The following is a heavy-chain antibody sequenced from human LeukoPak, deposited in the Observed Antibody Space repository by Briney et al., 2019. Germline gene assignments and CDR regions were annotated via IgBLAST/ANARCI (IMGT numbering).Heavy chain of an antibody. CDR1: GFTFSDFW. CDR2: IRQDGGEN. V-gene: IGHV3-7*01. J-gene: IGHJ4*02. D-gene: IGHD3-10*01. Sequence: GGSLRLSCVVSGFTFSDFWMSWVRQAPGMGLEWVGNIRQDGGENYYVDSVKGRFTISRDNAKKSLYLQMNSLRVEDTAVYYCASFPYYGSGSYSPSSDYWGQGTLVTVSS. CDR3: ASFPYYGSGSYSPSSDY.